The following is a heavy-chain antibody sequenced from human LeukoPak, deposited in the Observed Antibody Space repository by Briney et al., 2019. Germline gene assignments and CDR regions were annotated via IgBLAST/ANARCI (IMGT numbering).Heavy chain of an antibody. Sequence: SETLSLTCTVSGDSISSYYWSWIRQPPGKGLEWIGYIYYSGSTNYNPSLKSRVTISVDTSRNQFSLKLSSVTAADTAVYYCATSDTVSTYNWFDPWGQGTLVTVS. CDR3: ATSDTVSTYNWFDP. D-gene: IGHD5/OR15-5a*01. CDR1: GDSISSYY. J-gene: IGHJ5*02. V-gene: IGHV4-59*08. CDR2: IYYSGST.